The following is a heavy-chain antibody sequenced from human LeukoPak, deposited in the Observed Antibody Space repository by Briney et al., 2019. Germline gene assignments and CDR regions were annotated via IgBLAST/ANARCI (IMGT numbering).Heavy chain of an antibody. CDR1: GGSFSGSY. CDR2: INHSGST. CDR3: ARRCTTYYDFWSGYIPWDWFDP. V-gene: IGHV4-34*01. D-gene: IGHD3-3*01. J-gene: IGHJ5*02. Sequence: SETLSLTCAVYGGSFSGSYWSWIRQPPGKGLEWIGEINHSGSTNYNPSLKSRVTISVDTSKNQFSLKLSSVTAADTAVYYCARRCTTYYDFWSGYIPWDWFDPWGQGTLVTVSS.